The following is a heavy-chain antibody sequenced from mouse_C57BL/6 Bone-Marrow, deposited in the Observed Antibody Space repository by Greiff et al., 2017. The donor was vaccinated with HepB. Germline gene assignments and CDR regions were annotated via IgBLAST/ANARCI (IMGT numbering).Heavy chain of an antibody. Sequence: EVQLVESGGGLVQPGGSLSLSCAASGFTFTDYYMSWVRQPPGKALEWLGFIRNKANGYTPEYSASVKGRFTISRDNSQSILYLQMNALRAEDSATYYCARTGYYFDYWGQGTTLTVSS. J-gene: IGHJ2*01. CDR1: GFTFTDYY. V-gene: IGHV7-3*01. D-gene: IGHD2-2*01. CDR3: ARTGYYFDY. CDR2: IRNKANGYTP.